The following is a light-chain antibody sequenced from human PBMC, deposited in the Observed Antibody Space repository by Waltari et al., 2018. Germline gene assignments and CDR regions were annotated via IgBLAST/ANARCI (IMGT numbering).Light chain of an antibody. CDR2: KDS. V-gene: IGLV3-25*03. CDR3: QSTDSNGTYLYV. J-gene: IGLJ1*01. Sequence: SYELTQPPSVSVSPGQTARITCSGDALPKQYGYWYQKKAGQAPVLVIKKDSERPSGITERFSGSSSGSTVTLTITGVQAEDEADYYCQSTDSNGTYLYVFGSGTKVTVL. CDR1: ALPKQY.